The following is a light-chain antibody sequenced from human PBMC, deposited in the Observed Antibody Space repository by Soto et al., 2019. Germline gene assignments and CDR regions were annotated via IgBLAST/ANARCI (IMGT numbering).Light chain of an antibody. Sequence: EIVMTQSPGTLSVSPGERATLSCRASQSVRSKLAWYQQQPGQAPRLLIYDASTRATGIPARFSGSGSGTEFTLTISSLQSEDFAVYDCQQYNNWPPITFGQGTRLEIK. CDR3: QQYNNWPPIT. J-gene: IGKJ5*01. V-gene: IGKV3-15*01. CDR1: QSVRSK. CDR2: DAS.